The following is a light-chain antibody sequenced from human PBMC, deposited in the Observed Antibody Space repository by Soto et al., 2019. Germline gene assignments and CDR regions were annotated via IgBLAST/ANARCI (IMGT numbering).Light chain of an antibody. V-gene: IGKV3-11*01. Sequence: EIVLTQSPASLSWSPGEIGTLSCRASQSVSSYLAWYQQKPGQAPRLLIYDASNRATGIPARFSGSGSGTDFTLTISSLEPEDFAVYYCQQRSNWPPTFGQGTRLEIK. CDR3: QQRSNWPPT. J-gene: IGKJ5*01. CDR2: DAS. CDR1: QSVSSY.